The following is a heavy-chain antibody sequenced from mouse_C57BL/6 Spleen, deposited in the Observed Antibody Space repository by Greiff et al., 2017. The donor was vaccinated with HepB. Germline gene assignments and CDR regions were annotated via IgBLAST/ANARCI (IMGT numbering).Heavy chain of an antibody. D-gene: IGHD1-1*01. CDR2: IDPSDSYT. Sequence: QVQLQQPGAELVMPGASVKLSCKASGYTFTSYWMHWVKQRPGQGLEWIGEIDPSDSYTNYNQKFKGKSTLTVDKSSSTAYMQLSSLTSEDSAVYYCARLVYGSSNYWYFDVWGTGTTVTVSS. CDR3: ARLVYGSSNYWYFDV. CDR1: GYTFTSYW. V-gene: IGHV1-69*01. J-gene: IGHJ1*03.